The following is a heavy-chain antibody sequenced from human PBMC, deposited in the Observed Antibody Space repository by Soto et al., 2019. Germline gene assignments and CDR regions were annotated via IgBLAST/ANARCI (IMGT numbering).Heavy chain of an antibody. J-gene: IGHJ6*02. CDR1: GYTFTSYG. Sequence: QVQLVQSGAEVKKPGASVKVSCKASGYTFTSYGISWVRQAPGQGLEWMGWISAYNGNTNYAQKLQGRVTMTTDTSTRTAYMALRSVRSDDTAVYYCAREAVNIVLVPADIGGMDVWGQGTTVTVSS. CDR3: AREAVNIVLVPADIGGMDV. CDR2: ISAYNGNT. D-gene: IGHD2-2*01. V-gene: IGHV1-18*01.